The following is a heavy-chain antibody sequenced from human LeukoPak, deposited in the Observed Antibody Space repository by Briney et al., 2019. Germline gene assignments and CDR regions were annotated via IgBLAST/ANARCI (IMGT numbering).Heavy chain of an antibody. Sequence: GGSLRLSCAASGFTVSSYAMHWVRQAPGKGLEWVAVISYDGSNKYYADSVKGRFTISRDNSKNTLYLQMNSLRAEDTAVYYCARDWARYCGGDCYSSSDYWGQGTLVTVSS. CDR1: GFTVSSYA. CDR2: ISYDGSNK. V-gene: IGHV3-30-3*01. CDR3: ARDWARYCGGDCYSSSDY. J-gene: IGHJ4*02. D-gene: IGHD2-21*02.